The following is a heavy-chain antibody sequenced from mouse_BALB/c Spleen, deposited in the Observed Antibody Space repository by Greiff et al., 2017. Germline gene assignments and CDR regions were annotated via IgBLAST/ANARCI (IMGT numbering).Heavy chain of an antibody. V-gene: IGHV5-17*02. Sequence: EVMLVVSGGGLVQPGGSRKLSCAASGFTFSSFGMHWVRQAPEKGLEWVAYISSGSSTIYYADTVKGRFTISRDNPKNTLFLQMTSLRSEDTAMYYCARGGTTVDYWGQGTTLTVSS. D-gene: IGHD1-1*01. J-gene: IGHJ2*01. CDR3: ARGGTTVDY. CDR2: ISSGSSTI. CDR1: GFTFSSFG.